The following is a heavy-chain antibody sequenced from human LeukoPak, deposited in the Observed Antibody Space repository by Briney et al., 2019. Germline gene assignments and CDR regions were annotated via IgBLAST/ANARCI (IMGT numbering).Heavy chain of an antibody. CDR3: ARGAPSITIFGVVTRYLDY. Sequence: PSETLSLTCTVSGGSISSYYWGWIRQPPGKGLEWIGYIYYSGSANYSPSLKSRVIISVDTSRNQFSLKLSSVTAADTAVYYCARGAPSITIFGVVTRYLDYWGQGTLVTVSS. V-gene: IGHV4-59*01. CDR2: IYYSGSA. CDR1: GGSISSYY. D-gene: IGHD3-3*01. J-gene: IGHJ4*02.